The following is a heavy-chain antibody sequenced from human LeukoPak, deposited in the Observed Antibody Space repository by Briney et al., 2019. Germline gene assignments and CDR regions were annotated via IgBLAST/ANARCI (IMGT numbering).Heavy chain of an antibody. CDR3: ARDFGAAGSLDY. J-gene: IGHJ4*02. V-gene: IGHV3-21*01. CDR2: ISSSSSYI. Sequence: GGSLRLSCAASGFTFSSYSMNWVRQAPGKGLEWVSSISSSSSYIYYADSVKGRFTISRDNAKNSLYLQMNSLRAEDTAVYYCARDFGAAGSLDYWGQGTLVTVSS. D-gene: IGHD6-13*01. CDR1: GFTFSSYS.